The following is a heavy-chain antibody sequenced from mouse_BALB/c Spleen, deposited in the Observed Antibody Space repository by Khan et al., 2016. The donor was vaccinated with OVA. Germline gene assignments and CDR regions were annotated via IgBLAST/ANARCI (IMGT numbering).Heavy chain of an antibody. CDR1: GYTFTNNG. CDR3: ARVGYNGTMDY. J-gene: IGHJ4*01. Sequence: LVESGPELKKPGETVKISCKASGYTFTNNGMNWVKLAPGKGFNWMGWINTYTGKPAYADDFKGRFAFSLETSASTAYLQINNLKNVDTATYFCARVGYNGTMDYWGQGTSVTVSS. D-gene: IGHD2-14*01. V-gene: IGHV9-3-1*01. CDR2: INTYTGKP.